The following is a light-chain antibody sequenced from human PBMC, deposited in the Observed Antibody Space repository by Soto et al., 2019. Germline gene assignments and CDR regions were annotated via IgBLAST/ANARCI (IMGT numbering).Light chain of an antibody. CDR1: SSDVGGYNY. CDR2: EVS. V-gene: IGLV2-14*01. J-gene: IGLJ1*01. CDR3: NSYTSKSTGV. Sequence: QSALTQPASVSGSPGQSITISCTGTSSDVGGYNYVSWYQQHPGKAPKLKIYEVSNRPSGVSNRFSGSKSGNTASLTISGLQAEDEDDYFCNSYTSKSTGVFGTGTKVTVL.